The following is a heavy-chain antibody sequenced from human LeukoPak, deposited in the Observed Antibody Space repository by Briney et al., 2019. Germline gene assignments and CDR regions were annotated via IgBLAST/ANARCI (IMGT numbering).Heavy chain of an antibody. Sequence: ASVKVSCKASGYTFTTYYMHWARQAPGQGLEWMGIISPGGGATSYAQKFQGRVTMTRDTSTSTVYMDLSSLRSEDTAVYYCVRELSSGYYYFDYWGQGTLVTVSS. CDR1: GYTFTTYY. CDR3: VRELSSGYYYFDY. CDR2: ISPGGGAT. V-gene: IGHV1-46*03. D-gene: IGHD3-22*01. J-gene: IGHJ4*02.